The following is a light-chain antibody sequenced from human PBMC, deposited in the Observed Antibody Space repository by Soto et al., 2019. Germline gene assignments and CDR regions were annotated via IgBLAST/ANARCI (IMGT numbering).Light chain of an antibody. J-gene: IGKJ4*01. CDR1: QTVRNNY. Sequence: IVLTQSPATLSLSPGERATLSCRASQTVRNNYLAWYQQKPGQAPRLLIYDASSRATGIPDRFSGGGSGTDFTLTISRLEPEDYAVYYCPQFSRYPHTFGGGTKVDIX. CDR2: DAS. CDR3: PQFSRYPHT. V-gene: IGKV3-20*01.